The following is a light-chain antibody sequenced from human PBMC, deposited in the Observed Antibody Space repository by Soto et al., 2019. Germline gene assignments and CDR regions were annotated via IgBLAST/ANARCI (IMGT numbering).Light chain of an antibody. CDR1: NIGSKS. Sequence: SYELTQPPSMSVAPGQTATITCGGNNIGSKSVQWYQQKSGQAPVLAVYDDSDRPSGIPERFSGSNSGNTATLTISRVEAEDEADYSCQVWDSGPDHVVFGGGTKLTVL. J-gene: IGLJ2*01. CDR3: QVWDSGPDHVV. V-gene: IGLV3-21*02. CDR2: DDS.